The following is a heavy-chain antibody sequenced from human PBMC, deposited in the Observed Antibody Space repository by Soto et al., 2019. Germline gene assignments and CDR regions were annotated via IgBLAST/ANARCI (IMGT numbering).Heavy chain of an antibody. CDR2: INPNSGGT. J-gene: IGHJ4*02. V-gene: IGHV1-2*02. CDR3: ASRSGQLPYYFDY. CDR1: GYTFTGYY. Sequence: GASVKVSCKASGYTFTGYYMHWVRQAPGQGLEWMGWINPNSGGTNYAQKFQGRVTMTRDTSISTAYMELRSLRSDDTAVYYCASRSGQLPYYFDYWGQGTLVTVSS. D-gene: IGHD6-6*01.